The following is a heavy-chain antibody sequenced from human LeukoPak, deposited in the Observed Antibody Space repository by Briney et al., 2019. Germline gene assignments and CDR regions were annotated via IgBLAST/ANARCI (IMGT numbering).Heavy chain of an antibody. J-gene: IGHJ5*02. CDR1: GYTFTSYG. CDR3: ARGSSIAAAGEVDP. Sequence: ASVKVSCKASGYTFTSYGISWVRQAPGQGLEWMGWISAYNGNTNYAQKLRGRVTMTTDTSTSTAYMELRSLRSDDTAVYYCARGSSIAAAGEVDPWGQGTLVTVSS. V-gene: IGHV1-18*01. D-gene: IGHD6-13*01. CDR2: ISAYNGNT.